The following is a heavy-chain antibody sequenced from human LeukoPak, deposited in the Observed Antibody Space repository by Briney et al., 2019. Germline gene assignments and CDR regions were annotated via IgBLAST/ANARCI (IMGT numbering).Heavy chain of an antibody. D-gene: IGHD3-22*01. CDR2: IYYSGST. J-gene: IGHJ4*02. Sequence: SETLSLTCTVSGGSISSYYWSWIRQPPGKGLEWIAYIYYSGSTNYNPSLKSRVTISVDTSKNQFSLKLRSVTAADTALYYCARDKYFYDSRGYLFDYWGQGTLVTVSS. V-gene: IGHV4-59*12. CDR1: GGSISSYY. CDR3: ARDKYFYDSRGYLFDY.